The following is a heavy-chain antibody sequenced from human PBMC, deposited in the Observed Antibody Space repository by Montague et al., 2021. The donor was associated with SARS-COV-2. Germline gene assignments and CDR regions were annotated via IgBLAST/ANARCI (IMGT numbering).Heavy chain of an antibody. CDR1: GFSLNTSGEG. CDR2: IYWDDDK. Sequence: PALVKPTQTLTLTCTFSGFSLNTSGEGVGWVRQPPGKALEWLELIYWDDDKRDSPSLKSRSTIYKDTTKNEVVLTVANMDPVDTATYYCARYGDYGSWFDPWGQGTLVTVSS. D-gene: IGHD4-17*01. J-gene: IGHJ5*02. V-gene: IGHV2-5*02. CDR3: ARYGDYGSWFDP.